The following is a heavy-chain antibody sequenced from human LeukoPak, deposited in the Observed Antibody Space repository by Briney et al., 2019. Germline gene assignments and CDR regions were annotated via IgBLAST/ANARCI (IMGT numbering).Heavy chain of an antibody. D-gene: IGHD6-13*01. V-gene: IGHV5-51*01. CDR1: GYNFATYW. CDR2: IYPGDSDT. CDR3: ARFPTDSSTLFDY. Sequence: GESLKISCKVTGYNFATYWIGWVRQMSGKGLAWMGIIYPGDSDTRYSPSFQGQVTISADKSVTTAYLQWSSLTASDTAMYYCARFPTDSSTLFDYWGQGTLVTVSS. J-gene: IGHJ4*02.